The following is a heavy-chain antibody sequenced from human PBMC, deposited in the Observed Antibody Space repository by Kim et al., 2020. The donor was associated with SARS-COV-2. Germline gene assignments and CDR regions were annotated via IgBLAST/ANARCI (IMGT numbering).Heavy chain of an antibody. CDR3: ARTVGSVPQY. J-gene: IGHJ4*02. CDR2: DK. D-gene: IGHD2-15*01. V-gene: IGHV2-70*01. Sequence: DKNYNTSLKTRLTISKDTSKNQVVLTMTNMDPVDTATYYCARTVGSVPQYWGQGTLVTVSS.